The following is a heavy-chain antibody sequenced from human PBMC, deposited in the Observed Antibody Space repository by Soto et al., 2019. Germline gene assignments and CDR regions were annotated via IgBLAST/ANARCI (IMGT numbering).Heavy chain of an antibody. Sequence: KTSETLSLTCSVSNGSISGFYWTWIRQPPGKILEWIGYIHYSGRTDYNPSLTSRATMSVDTSKNQSSLNLKSITAADTAVYYCVRVGVGIGNHFDSWGRGTLVTVSS. J-gene: IGHJ4*02. CDR1: NGSISGFY. D-gene: IGHD1-26*01. CDR3: VRVGVGIGNHFDS. CDR2: IHYSGRT. V-gene: IGHV4-59*12.